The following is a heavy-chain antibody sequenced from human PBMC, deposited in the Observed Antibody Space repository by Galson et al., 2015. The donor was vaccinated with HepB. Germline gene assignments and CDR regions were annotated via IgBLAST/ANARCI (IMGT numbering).Heavy chain of an antibody. CDR2: MNPNSGNT. Sequence: SVKVSCKASGYTFTSYDINWVRQATGQGLEWMGWMNPNSGNTGYAQKFQGRVTMTSNTSISTAYMELSSLRSEDTAVYYCARGEEKYYYYYMDVWGKGTTVTVSS. CDR3: ARGEEKYYYYYMDV. J-gene: IGHJ6*03. V-gene: IGHV1-8*01. CDR1: GYTFTSYD.